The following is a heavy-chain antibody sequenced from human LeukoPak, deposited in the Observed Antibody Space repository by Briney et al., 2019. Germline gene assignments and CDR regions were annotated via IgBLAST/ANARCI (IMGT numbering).Heavy chain of an antibody. J-gene: IGHJ4*02. Sequence: GESLKISCKGSGYSFTSYWIGWVRQMPGKGLEWMGIIYPGDSDTRYSPSFQGQVTISADKSISTPYLQWSSLKASDTAMYYCARRGGPKYSSGWYGYWGQGTLVTVSS. V-gene: IGHV5-51*01. D-gene: IGHD6-19*01. CDR3: ARRGGPKYSSGWYGY. CDR2: IYPGDSDT. CDR1: GYSFTSYW.